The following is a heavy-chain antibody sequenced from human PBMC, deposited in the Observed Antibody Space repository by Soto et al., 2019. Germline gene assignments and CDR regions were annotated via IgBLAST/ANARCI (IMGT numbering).Heavy chain of an antibody. J-gene: IGHJ4*02. CDR2: INPNSGGT. V-gene: IGHV1-2*02. CDR3: ARAASSAWNTQPFTFDY. D-gene: IGHD6-19*01. Sequence: QVQLVQSGAEVKKPGASVKVSCKASGYTFSDYYMHWVRQAPGQGLEWMGWINPNSGGTNYAQKFQGGXTXTXXTSISTAYMQRSRLRSDDTAVSYCARAASSAWNTQPFTFDYWGQGTLVTVSS. CDR1: GYTFSDYY.